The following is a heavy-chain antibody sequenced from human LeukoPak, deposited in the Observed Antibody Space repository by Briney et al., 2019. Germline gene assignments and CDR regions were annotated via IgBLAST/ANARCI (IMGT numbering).Heavy chain of an antibody. Sequence: PGRSLRLSCAASGFTFSSYGMLWVRQAPGKGLEWVANIKEDGGRKYYVDSVKGRFTISRDNSKNSLYLQMNSLRVEDTALYYCARDHAVAGIDYWGQGTLVTVSS. J-gene: IGHJ4*02. V-gene: IGHV3-7*01. CDR1: GFTFSSYG. D-gene: IGHD6-19*01. CDR3: ARDHAVAGIDY. CDR2: IKEDGGRK.